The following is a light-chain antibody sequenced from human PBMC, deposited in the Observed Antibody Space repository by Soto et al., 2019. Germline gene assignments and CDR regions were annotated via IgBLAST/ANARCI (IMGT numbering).Light chain of an antibody. CDR2: GAS. V-gene: IGKV3-15*01. Sequence: EIVMTQSPATLSVSPGERATLSCRASRSVSSNLAWYQQKPGQAPRLLIYGASTRATGFPARFSGSGSGTEFTLTISSLQSEDFAVYYCQQYNNWPGTFGQGTKLEIK. J-gene: IGKJ2*01. CDR3: QQYNNWPGT. CDR1: RSVSSN.